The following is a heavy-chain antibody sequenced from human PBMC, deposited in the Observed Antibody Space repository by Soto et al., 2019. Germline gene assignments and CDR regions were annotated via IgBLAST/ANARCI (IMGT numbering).Heavy chain of an antibody. CDR2: IDPSDSYT. CDR3: ARHQVEMGYYYYGMDV. CDR1: GYSFTSYW. V-gene: IGHV5-10-1*01. Sequence: PGESLKISCKGSGYSFTSYWISWVRQMPGKGLEWRGRIDPSDSYTNYSPSFQGHVTISAGKSISTAYLQWSSLKASDTAMYYCARHQVEMGYYYYGMDVWGQGTTVTVSS. D-gene: IGHD2-15*01. J-gene: IGHJ6*02.